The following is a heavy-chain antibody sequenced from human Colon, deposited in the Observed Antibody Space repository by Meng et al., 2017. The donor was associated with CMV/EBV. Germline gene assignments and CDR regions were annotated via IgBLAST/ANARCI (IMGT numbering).Heavy chain of an antibody. V-gene: IGHV1-2*02. CDR1: GYTFTGYY. D-gene: IGHD3-3*01. Sequence: SVTVSCQASGYTFTGYYMHWVRQAPGQGLEWMGWINPNSGGTNYAQKFQGRVTMTRDTSISTAYMELSRLRSDDTAVYYCARDPTYYDFWSGYYKGYYYYYYGRDVWGQGTTVTVSS. J-gene: IGHJ6*02. CDR2: INPNSGGT. CDR3: ARDPTYYDFWSGYYKGYYYYYYGRDV.